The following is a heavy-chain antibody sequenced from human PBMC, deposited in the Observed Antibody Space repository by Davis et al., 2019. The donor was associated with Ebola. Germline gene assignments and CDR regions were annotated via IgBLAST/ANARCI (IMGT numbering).Heavy chain of an antibody. D-gene: IGHD2-15*01. V-gene: IGHV3-66*01. CDR1: GFPVSDNY. CDR3: AIPDCSGADCYSVYIKN. CDR2: IYSGGHT. J-gene: IGHJ4*02. Sequence: GESLKISCAASGFPVSDNYMKWVRQAPGKGLEWVSTIYSGGHTYYADSVKDRFTISRDNSENTLYLQMNSLRAEDTAVYYCAIPDCSGADCYSVYIKNWGQGTLVTVSS.